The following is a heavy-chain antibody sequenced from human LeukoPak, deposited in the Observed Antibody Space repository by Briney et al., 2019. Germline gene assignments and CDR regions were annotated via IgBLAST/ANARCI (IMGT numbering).Heavy chain of an antibody. CDR2: IYPGDSDI. J-gene: IGHJ6*03. D-gene: IGHD2-2*01. V-gene: IGHV5-51*01. CDR1: GYRFTNYW. CDR3: ASRYCSSSSCYGADYYYMDV. Sequence: GESLKISCKGSGYRFTNYWIGWVRQMPGKGLEWMGIIYPGDSDIRYSPSFQGQVTISADKSISTAYLQWSSLKASDTAMYYCASRYCSSSSCYGADYYYMDVWGKGTTVTVSS.